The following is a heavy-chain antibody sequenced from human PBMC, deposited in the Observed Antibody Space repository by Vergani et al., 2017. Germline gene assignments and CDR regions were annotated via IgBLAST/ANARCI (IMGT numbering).Heavy chain of an antibody. Sequence: QVQLLESGPGLLKPSEPLSLTCSVSGYSITSGYYLSWVRQPAGKGLEWIGRIYYSGRTDYNPSLESRVTISVDTSKNTFSLKLNSVTAADTAIYYCARDSAVGGTFDSWGQGTLVSVSS. CDR3: ARDSAVGGTFDS. D-gene: IGHD1-26*01. V-gene: IGHV4-38-2*02. CDR2: IYYSGRT. J-gene: IGHJ4*02. CDR1: GYSITSGYY.